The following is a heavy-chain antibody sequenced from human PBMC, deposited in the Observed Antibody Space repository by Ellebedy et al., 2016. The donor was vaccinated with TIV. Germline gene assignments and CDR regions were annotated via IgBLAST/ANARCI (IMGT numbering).Heavy chain of an antibody. J-gene: IGHJ5*02. CDR1: GFTFSSYG. CDR2: ISYDGSNK. V-gene: IGHV3-33*05. Sequence: GGSLRLXXAASGFTFSSYGMNWVRQAPGKGLEWVAVISYDGSNKYYADSVKGRFTISRDNSKNTLYLQMNSLRDEDTAVYYCARNPDILTGPNWFDPWGQGTLVTVSS. CDR3: ARNPDILTGPNWFDP. D-gene: IGHD3-9*01.